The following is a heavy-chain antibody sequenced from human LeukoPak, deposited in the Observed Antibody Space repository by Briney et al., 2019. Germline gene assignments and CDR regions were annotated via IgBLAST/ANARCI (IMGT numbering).Heavy chain of an antibody. D-gene: IGHD1-26*01. Sequence: SETLSLTCAVYGESLSKYYWTWIRQSPGKGLEWIGEINHRGSTNHNPSLKSRVTLSVDTSKPQFSLKLTSVTAADAAVYYCASSVGSTDYWGQGTLVTVSS. CDR2: INHRGST. CDR3: ASSVGSTDY. V-gene: IGHV4-34*01. CDR1: GESLSKYY. J-gene: IGHJ4*02.